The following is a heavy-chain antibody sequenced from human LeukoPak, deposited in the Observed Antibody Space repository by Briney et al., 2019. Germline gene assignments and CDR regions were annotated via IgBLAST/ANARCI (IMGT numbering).Heavy chain of an antibody. J-gene: IGHJ4*02. D-gene: IGHD3-10*01. CDR2: IYTSGST. CDR1: GGSISSYY. CDR3: ARDTYGSGGNTWIY. Sequence: SETLSLTCTVSGGSISSYYWSWIRRPAGKGLEWIGRIYTSGSTNYNPSLESRVTMSVDMSKNQFSLKLSSVTAADTAVYYCARDTYGSGGNTWIYWGQGTLVNVSS. V-gene: IGHV4-4*07.